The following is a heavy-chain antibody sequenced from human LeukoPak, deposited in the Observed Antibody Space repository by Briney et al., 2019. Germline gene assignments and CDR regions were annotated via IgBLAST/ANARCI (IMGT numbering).Heavy chain of an antibody. J-gene: IGHJ4*02. CDR1: GYTFSTYY. V-gene: IGHV1-46*01. D-gene: IGHD3-22*01. Sequence: ASVKVSCKASGYTFSTYYLHWVRQAPGQGLEWMGTINPSGGRTSYAQKLQGRVTMTRDTSISTAYMELSRLRSDDTAVYYCARADSSGYYWGQGTLVTVSS. CDR3: ARADSSGYY. CDR2: INPSGGRT.